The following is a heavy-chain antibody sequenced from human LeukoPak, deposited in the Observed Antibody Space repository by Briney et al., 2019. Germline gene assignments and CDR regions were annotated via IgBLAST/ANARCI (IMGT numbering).Heavy chain of an antibody. V-gene: IGHV1-2*02. CDR2: INPNSGGT. J-gene: IGHJ6*03. Sequence: GASVKVSCKASRYTFTGYYMHWVRQAPGQGFEWMGWINPNSGGTDYAQKFQGRVTMTRDTSISTAYMELSRLRSDGTAVYYCARGSSSSLLAYYYYFMDVWGKGTTVTVSS. D-gene: IGHD6-6*01. CDR3: ARGSSSSLLAYYYYFMDV. CDR1: RYTFTGYY.